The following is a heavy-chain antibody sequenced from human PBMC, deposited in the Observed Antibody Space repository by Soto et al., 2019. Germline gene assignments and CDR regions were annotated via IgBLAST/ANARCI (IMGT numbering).Heavy chain of an antibody. Sequence: GGSLRLSCAASGFTFNSFAMSWVRQAPGKGLEWVSTYSGTGESTYYTDSVRGRFTISRDNSKNMVFLQMNSLRAEDTAVYHCAKVAVNSGYGPIDYWGQGTLVTVSS. CDR1: GFTFNSFA. CDR2: YSGTGEST. J-gene: IGHJ4*02. D-gene: IGHD5-12*01. V-gene: IGHV3-23*01. CDR3: AKVAVNSGYGPIDY.